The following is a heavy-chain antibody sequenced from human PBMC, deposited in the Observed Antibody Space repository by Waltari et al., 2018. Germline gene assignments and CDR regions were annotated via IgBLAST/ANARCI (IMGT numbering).Heavy chain of an antibody. D-gene: IGHD5-18*01. V-gene: IGHV4-59*01. CDR2: IYYSGST. CDR3: ARSVGQLGNFDY. J-gene: IGHJ4*02. Sequence: QVQLQESGPGLVKPSETLSLTCTVSGGSISSYYWSWIRQPPGKGLEWIGYIYYSGSTNDNPSLKSRVTISVDTSKNQFSLKLSSVTASDTAVYYCARSVGQLGNFDYWGQGTLVTVSS. CDR1: GGSISSYY.